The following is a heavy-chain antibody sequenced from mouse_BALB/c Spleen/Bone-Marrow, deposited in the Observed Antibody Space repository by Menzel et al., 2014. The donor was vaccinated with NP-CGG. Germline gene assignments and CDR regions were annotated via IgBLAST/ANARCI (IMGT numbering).Heavy chain of an antibody. D-gene: IGHD2-10*02. J-gene: IGHJ2*01. CDR2: IFPGTVTP. CDR1: GYTFTSYW. CDR3: ARRGYGYLDY. Sequence: QVQLQQPGAELVKPGASVKLSCKTSGYTFTSYWIQWVKQRPGQGLGWIGEIFPGTVTPYYNEKFKGKATLTIDTSSSTASMQLSILTSEDSAVYFCARRGYGYLDYWGQGTTLTVSS. V-gene: IGHV1S132*01.